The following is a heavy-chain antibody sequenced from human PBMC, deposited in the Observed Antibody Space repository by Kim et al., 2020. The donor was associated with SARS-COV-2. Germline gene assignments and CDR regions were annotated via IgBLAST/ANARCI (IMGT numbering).Heavy chain of an antibody. CDR1: GFTFSSYE. V-gene: IGHV3-48*03. CDR3: ARDLGYSSAFY. CDR2: IISSGSSI. J-gene: IGHJ4*02. Sequence: GGSLRLSCAASGFTFSSYEMNWVRQAPGKGLEWVSYIISSGSSIYYADSVKGRFTISRDNSKNSLYLQMNSLRADDSALYYCARDLGYSSAFYSWQGTL. D-gene: IGHD6-19*01.